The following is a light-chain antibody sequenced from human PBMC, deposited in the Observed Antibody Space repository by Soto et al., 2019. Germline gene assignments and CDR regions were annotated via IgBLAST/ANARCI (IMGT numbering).Light chain of an antibody. J-gene: IGKJ1*01. V-gene: IGKV3-20*01. CDR3: QQYGSSGT. CDR1: QSVSNNY. Sequence: EVGLTQSPGTLSLSPGERATLSCRASQSVSNNYLAWYQQKPGQAPRLLIYGASYRATGIPDRFSGSGSGTDFTLTISRLEPDDFAVYYCQQYGSSGTSGQGSKV. CDR2: GAS.